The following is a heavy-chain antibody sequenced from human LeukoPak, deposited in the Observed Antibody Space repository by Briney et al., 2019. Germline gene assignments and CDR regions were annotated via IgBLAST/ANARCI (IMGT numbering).Heavy chain of an antibody. J-gene: IGHJ4*01. CDR2: ISGSGGST. CDR1: GFTFSSYA. CDR3: AKAPSMYYVKYYFDY. Sequence: GGSLRLSCAASGFTFSSYAMSWVRQAPGKGLEWVSAISGSGGSTYCADSVKGRFTISRDNSKNTLYLQMDSLRAEDTAVYYCAKAPSMYYVKYYFDYWGQGTLVTVSS. D-gene: IGHD3-10*02. V-gene: IGHV3-23*01.